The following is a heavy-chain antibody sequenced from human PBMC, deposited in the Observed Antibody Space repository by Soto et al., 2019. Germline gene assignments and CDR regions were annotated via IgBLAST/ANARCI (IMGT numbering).Heavy chain of an antibody. V-gene: IGHV3-30-3*01. CDR1: VFTFSSYA. CDR3: ARNGKQQLGFFDY. J-gene: IGHJ4*02. CDR2: ISYDGSNK. D-gene: IGHD6-13*01. Sequence: GGSLRLSCAASVFTFSSYAMHWVRQAPGKGLEWVAVISYDGSNKYYADSVKGRFTISRDNSKNTLYLQMNSLRAEDTAVYYCARNGKQQLGFFDYWGQGTLVTVSS.